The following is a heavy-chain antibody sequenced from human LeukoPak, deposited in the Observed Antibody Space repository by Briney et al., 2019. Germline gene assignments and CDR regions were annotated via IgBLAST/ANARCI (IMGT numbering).Heavy chain of an antibody. CDR3: ARDGYRGCLGDY. D-gene: IGHD1-26*01. CDR1: GFTFSTYT. Sequence: GGSLRLSCAASGFTFSTYTMNWVRQAPGKGLEWVSYISGSGSATYYADSVKGRFTISRDNAKNSLSLHMNSLRDDDTAVYFCARDGYRGCLGDYWGQGTLVTVSS. J-gene: IGHJ4*02. CDR2: ISGSGSAT. V-gene: IGHV3-48*02.